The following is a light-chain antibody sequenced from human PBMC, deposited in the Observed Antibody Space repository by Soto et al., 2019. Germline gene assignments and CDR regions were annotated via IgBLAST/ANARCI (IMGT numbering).Light chain of an antibody. V-gene: IGKV3-15*01. J-gene: IGKJ2*01. Sequence: EIVMTQSPATLSVSPGERVTLSCRASESLSTYLAWYQQKPGQAPRLLIYGSSTKATGIPARFSGSGSATDFTLNISSQQSEDFAVYYCQSYNDWPFTFGQGIKLEI. CDR3: QSYNDWPFT. CDR1: ESLSTY. CDR2: GSS.